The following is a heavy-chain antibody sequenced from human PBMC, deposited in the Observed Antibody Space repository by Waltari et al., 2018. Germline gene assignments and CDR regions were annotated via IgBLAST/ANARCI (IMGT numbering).Heavy chain of an antibody. CDR3: ASLDFGDYARTIYYFDY. CDR2: LIRFFGTT. Sequence: QVQLVQSGAEVKPPGSSVQVSCKASGGTFSRLAISWVRQAPGQGLEWMGGLIRFFGTTNYAQKCQGRLTITADESTRTAYMELSSLRSEDTAVYYCASLDFGDYARTIYYFDYWGQGTLVTVSS. D-gene: IGHD4-17*01. J-gene: IGHJ4*02. V-gene: IGHV1-69*01. CDR1: GGTFSRLA.